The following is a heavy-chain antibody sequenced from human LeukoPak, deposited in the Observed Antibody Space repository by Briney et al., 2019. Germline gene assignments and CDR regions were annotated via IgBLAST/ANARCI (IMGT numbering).Heavy chain of an antibody. Sequence: PGESLRLSCAASGFTFSSYAMSWVRRAPGKGLEWVAVIFSDGYTKYYAASVKYRFTISRDNSKNTLYLRMNSLIPGDTGVYYCARASGPFDFWGQGTLLTVSS. CDR2: IFSDGYTK. D-gene: IGHD3-10*01. CDR3: ARASGPFDF. V-gene: IGHV3-33*08. CDR1: GFTFSSYA. J-gene: IGHJ4*02.